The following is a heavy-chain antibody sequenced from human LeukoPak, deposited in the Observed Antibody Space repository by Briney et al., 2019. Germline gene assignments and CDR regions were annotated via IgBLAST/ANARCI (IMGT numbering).Heavy chain of an antibody. CDR2: IDYSGST. CDR3: ARLSAAYDAFDI. D-gene: IGHD6-13*01. V-gene: IGHV4-39*01. CDR1: GASISSSSYY. Sequence: PSETRSLTSTVSGASISSSSYYWGWIRQPPGKGLEWFGSIDYSGSTYYNPSLKSRVTISVDTSKNQCSQKLSSVTAADTAVYYCARLSAAYDAFDIWGQGTMVTVSS. J-gene: IGHJ3*02.